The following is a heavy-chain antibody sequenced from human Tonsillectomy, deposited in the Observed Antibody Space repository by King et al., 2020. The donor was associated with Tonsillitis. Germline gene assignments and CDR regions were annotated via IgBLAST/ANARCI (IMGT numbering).Heavy chain of an antibody. CDR2: IYTSGST. CDR1: GGSISSGKYY. CDR3: ARGYYDSSAHYVAFDI. J-gene: IGHJ3*02. D-gene: IGHD3-22*01. V-gene: IGHV4-61*02. Sequence: LQLQESGPGLVKPSQTLSLTCTVSGGSISSGKYYWSWIRQPAGKGLEWIGRIYTSGSTNYNPSLKGRFTISVDTSKNQFSLKLSSVTAADTAVYYCARGYYDSSAHYVAFDIWGQGTMVTVSS.